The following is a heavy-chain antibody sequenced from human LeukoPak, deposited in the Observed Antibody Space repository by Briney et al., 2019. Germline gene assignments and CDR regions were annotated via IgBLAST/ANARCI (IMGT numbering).Heavy chain of an antibody. Sequence: PSETLSLTCTVSGGSISSYYWSWLRQPPGKGLEWIGYIYYSRSTNYNASLTNRVTISVDTSKNQFSLELSSVTAADTAVYYCAREVGYCSGGSCYSYFDYWGQGTLVTVSS. CDR3: AREVGYCSGGSCYSYFDY. V-gene: IGHV4-59*01. J-gene: IGHJ4*02. CDR1: GGSISSYY. CDR2: IYYSRST. D-gene: IGHD2-15*01.